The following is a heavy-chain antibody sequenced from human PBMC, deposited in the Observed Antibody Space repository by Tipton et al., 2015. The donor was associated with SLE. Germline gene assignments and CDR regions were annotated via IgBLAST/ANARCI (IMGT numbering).Heavy chain of an antibody. Sequence: TLSLTCTVSGGSVNSGLYYWSWVRQPAGEGLEWIGRIYSSGSPNYSPSLKSRVSISLDTSKNQFSLKLNSVTAADTAVYYCATYSGWFHTWGHGALVTVSS. D-gene: IGHD4-11*01. V-gene: IGHV4-61*02. CDR2: IYSSGSP. CDR3: ATYSGWFHT. CDR1: GGSVNSGLYY. J-gene: IGHJ5*01.